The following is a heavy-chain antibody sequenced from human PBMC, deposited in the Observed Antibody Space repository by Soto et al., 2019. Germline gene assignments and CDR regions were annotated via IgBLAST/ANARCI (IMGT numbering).Heavy chain of an antibody. D-gene: IGHD2-2*02. V-gene: IGHV3-33*06. CDR2: IWNDGSKK. CDR1: GFTFSRHG. CDR3: AKDIVVVPAAILVRVGLAFDY. Sequence: QVQLVGSGGGVVQPGRSLKLSCAASGFTFSRHGMHWVRQAPGKGLEWVAVIWNDGSKKYYGDSVKGRFTISRDNSKNTLYLQMNSLRAEDTAVYYCAKDIVVVPAAILVRVGLAFDYWGQGTLVTVSS. J-gene: IGHJ4*02.